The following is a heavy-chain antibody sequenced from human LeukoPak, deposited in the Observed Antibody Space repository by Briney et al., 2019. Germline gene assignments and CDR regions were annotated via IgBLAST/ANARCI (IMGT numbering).Heavy chain of an antibody. Sequence: GGSLRLSCAASGFTFSDYYMSWIRQAPGKGLEWVSYISSSSSYTNYADSVKGRFTISRDNAKNSLYLQMNSLRAEDTAVYYCARACQDFMVRGVIFWFDPWGQGTLVTVSS. CDR2: ISSSSSYT. CDR3: ARACQDFMVRGVIFWFDP. V-gene: IGHV3-11*06. CDR1: GFTFSDYY. J-gene: IGHJ5*02. D-gene: IGHD3-10*01.